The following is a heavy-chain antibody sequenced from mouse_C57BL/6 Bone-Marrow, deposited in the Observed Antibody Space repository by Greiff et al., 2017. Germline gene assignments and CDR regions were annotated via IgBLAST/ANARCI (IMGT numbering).Heavy chain of an antibody. Sequence: QVQLQQSGAELAKPGASVKLSCTASGYTFTSYWMHWVKQRPGQGLEWIGYINPSSGYTKYNQKFKDKATLTADKSSSTAYMQLSSLTYEDSAVSYCARMGLTGYYAMDYWGQGTSVTVSS. V-gene: IGHV1-7*01. CDR1: GYTFTSYW. CDR3: ARMGLTGYYAMDY. CDR2: INPSSGYT. D-gene: IGHD4-1*01. J-gene: IGHJ4*01.